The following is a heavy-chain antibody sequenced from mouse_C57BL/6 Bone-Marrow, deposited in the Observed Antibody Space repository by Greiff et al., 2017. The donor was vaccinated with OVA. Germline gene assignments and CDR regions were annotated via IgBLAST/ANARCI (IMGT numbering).Heavy chain of an antibody. CDR2: INPGSGGT. V-gene: IGHV1-54*01. CDR1: GYAFTNYL. D-gene: IGHD1-1*01. Sequence: QVQLQQSGAELVRPGTSVKVSCKASGYAFTNYLIEWVKQRPGQGLEWIGVINPGSGGTTYNAEFKGKATLTADKTSSTAYMQLSSLTSEDSAVYFCARSHGSSPYYFDYWGQGTTLTVSS. CDR3: ARSHGSSPYYFDY. J-gene: IGHJ2*01.